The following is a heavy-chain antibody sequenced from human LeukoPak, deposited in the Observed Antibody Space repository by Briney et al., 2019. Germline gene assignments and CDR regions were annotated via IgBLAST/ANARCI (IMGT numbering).Heavy chain of an antibody. CDR2: ISSSSSYI. J-gene: IGHJ3*02. D-gene: IGHD1-26*01. Sequence: GGSLRLSCAASGFTFSSYWMNWVRQAPGKGLEWVSSISSSSSYIYYADSVKGRFTISRDNAKNSLYLQMNSLRAEDTAVYYCATNSGDYAFDIWGQGTMVTVSS. CDR1: GFTFSSYW. V-gene: IGHV3-21*01. CDR3: ATNSGDYAFDI.